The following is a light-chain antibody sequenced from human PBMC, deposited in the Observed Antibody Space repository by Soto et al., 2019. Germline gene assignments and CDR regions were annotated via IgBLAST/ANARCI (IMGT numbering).Light chain of an antibody. CDR2: DAS. J-gene: IGKJ3*01. Sequence: DIQMTQSPSSLSASVGDRVTITCQASQAISSYLNWYQQKPGKAPKLLIYDASNLETGVPSRFSGSGSGTHFTFTVSSLQPEDIATYYCQPFHNLLFTFGPGTTVDIK. V-gene: IGKV1-33*01. CDR3: QPFHNLLFT. CDR1: QAISSY.